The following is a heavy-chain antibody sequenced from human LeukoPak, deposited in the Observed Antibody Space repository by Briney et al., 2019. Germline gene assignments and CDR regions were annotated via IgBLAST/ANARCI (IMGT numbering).Heavy chain of an antibody. CDR3: ARGPLWFGELLSPYFDY. D-gene: IGHD3-10*01. CDR1: GYTFTSYD. CDR2: MNPNSGNT. J-gene: IGHJ4*02. Sequence: ASVKVSCKASGYTFTSYDINWVRQATGQGLEWMGWMNPNSGNTGYAQKFQGRVTMTRNTSISTAYMELSSLRSEDTAVYYCARGPLWFGELLSPYFDYWGQGTLVTVSS. V-gene: IGHV1-8*01.